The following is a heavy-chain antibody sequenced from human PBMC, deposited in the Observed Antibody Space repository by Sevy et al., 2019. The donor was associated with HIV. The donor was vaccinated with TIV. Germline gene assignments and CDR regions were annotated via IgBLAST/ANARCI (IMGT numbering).Heavy chain of an antibody. J-gene: IGHJ6*02. Sequence: SETLSLTCTVSGGSISSYYWSWIRQPPGKGREWIGYIYYSGSTNYNPSLKSRVTISADTSTNQFSRRLSSVTAADTAVYYCARVGPDPRCGAVGSGYYSPPDYYYGMDVWGQGTTVTVSS. CDR1: GGSISSYY. V-gene: IGHV4-59*01. CDR2: IYYSGST. D-gene: IGHD3-3*01. CDR3: ARVGPDPRCGAVGSGYYSPPDYYYGMDV.